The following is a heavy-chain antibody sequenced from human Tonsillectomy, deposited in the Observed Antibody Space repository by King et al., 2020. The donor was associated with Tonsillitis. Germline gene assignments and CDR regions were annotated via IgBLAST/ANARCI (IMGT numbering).Heavy chain of an antibody. J-gene: IGHJ6*02. CDR3: ARRSDAPDAYYGMDV. Sequence: VQLVESGGGVVHPGRSLRLSCAASGFTFSHYDMHWVRQAPGKGLEWVAVVSYDGSKKYYADSVKGRFTVSRDNSENTLSLQMNSLRAEDTAVYYCARRSDAPDAYYGMDVWGQGTTVTVSS. CDR1: GFTFSHYD. V-gene: IGHV3-30-3*01. CDR2: VSYDGSKK. D-gene: IGHD6-6*01.